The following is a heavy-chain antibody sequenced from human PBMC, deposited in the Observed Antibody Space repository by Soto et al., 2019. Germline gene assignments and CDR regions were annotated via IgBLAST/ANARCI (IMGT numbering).Heavy chain of an antibody. Sequence: QLQLQESGPGLVKPSETLSLTCTVSGGSISSSLYYWGWIRQPPGKGLEWIGSICYIGTTYYNPSLKIRVTISVDTSKNHFSLRLSSVTAADTAVYYCARSRSGSWYYFDHWGQGTLVTVSS. J-gene: IGHJ4*02. CDR1: GGSISSSLYY. D-gene: IGHD6-13*01. CDR3: ARSRSGSWYYFDH. V-gene: IGHV4-39*02. CDR2: ICYIGTT.